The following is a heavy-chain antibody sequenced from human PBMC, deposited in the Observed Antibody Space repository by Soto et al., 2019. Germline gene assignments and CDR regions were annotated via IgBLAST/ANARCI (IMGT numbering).Heavy chain of an antibody. CDR2: IYYSGTA. CDR3: ARTTGRHLDF. CDR1: YGSISVSNVF. V-gene: IGHV4-39*01. D-gene: IGHD4-4*01. J-gene: IGHJ4*02. Sequence: QLQLQESGPGLVKPWETLSLTCTVSYGSISVSNVFWGWVRQPPGKVLGGFGNIYYSGTAYFNPSLGTRVTFPVDTSKNQFSLTLYSVTAADTAVYYCARTTGRHLDFWGQGILVTVSS.